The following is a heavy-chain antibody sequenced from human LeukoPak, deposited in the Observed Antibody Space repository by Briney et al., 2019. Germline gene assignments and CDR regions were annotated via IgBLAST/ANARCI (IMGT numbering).Heavy chain of an antibody. CDR2: ISSSSTYT. CDR1: AFTSTDYY. CDR3: ARGEAVAGPGNAFDI. Sequence: GQSLRLSCGAAAFTSTDYYMSWIRQAAGKWMEWDSYISSSSTYTNYTDSRRGRLTTSRDKAKNSLYLQMNRLRAEDTAVYYCARGEAVAGPGNAFDIWGQGTMVTVSS. D-gene: IGHD6-19*01. J-gene: IGHJ3*02. V-gene: IGHV3-11*06.